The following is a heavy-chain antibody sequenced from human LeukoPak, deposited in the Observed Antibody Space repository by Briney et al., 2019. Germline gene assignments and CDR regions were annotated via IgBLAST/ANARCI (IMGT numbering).Heavy chain of an antibody. Sequence: PSETLSLTCTVSGGPITSSSYYWGWIRQPPGKGLEWIGSIFYSGSTYYNPSLKSRVTISVDTSKTQFSLKLSSVTAADTAVYYRAKQQLVRCFDYWGQGTLVTVSS. J-gene: IGHJ4*02. CDR1: GGPITSSSYY. D-gene: IGHD6-13*01. CDR3: AKQQLVRCFDY. CDR2: IFYSGST. V-gene: IGHV4-39*01.